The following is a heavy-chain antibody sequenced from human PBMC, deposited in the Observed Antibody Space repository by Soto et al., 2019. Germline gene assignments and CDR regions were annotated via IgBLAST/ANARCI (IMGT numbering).Heavy chain of an antibody. Sequence: GGSLRLSCAASGFTFSSYAMSWVRQAPGKGLEWASSISGSGGGTYYADSVKGRFTFSRDNSKNTLYLQMNSLRAEDTAVYYCAKFGMATTKRSPPYYIDYWGQGALVTVSS. J-gene: IGHJ4*02. CDR1: GFTFSSYA. V-gene: IGHV3-23*01. CDR2: ISGSGGGT. CDR3: AKFGMATTKRSPPYYIDY. D-gene: IGHD1-1*01.